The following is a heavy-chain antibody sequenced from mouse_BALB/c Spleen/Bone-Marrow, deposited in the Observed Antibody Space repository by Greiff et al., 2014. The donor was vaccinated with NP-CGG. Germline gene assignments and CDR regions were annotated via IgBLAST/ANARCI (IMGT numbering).Heavy chain of an antibody. V-gene: IGHV6-6*02. CDR2: ISLKSNNYAT. Sequence: EVQLQESGGGLVQPGGSMKLSCVVSGFTFSNYWMNWVRQSAEKGLEWVAEISLKSNNYATHYAESVKGRFTISRDDSKSSVYLQMNSLRAEDTGIYYCTRAYYGTMDYWGQGTSVTVSS. CDR3: TRAYYGTMDY. J-gene: IGHJ4*01. D-gene: IGHD2-10*01. CDR1: GFTFSNYW.